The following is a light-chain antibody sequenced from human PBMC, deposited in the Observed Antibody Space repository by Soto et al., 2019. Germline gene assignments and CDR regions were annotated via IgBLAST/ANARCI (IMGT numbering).Light chain of an antibody. Sequence: EIVLTQSPGTRYLSAGERATLSCRASQSVSSIYLAWYQQKPGQAPRLLIYDASNRATGIPARFSVSGSGTDFTLTISSLENEDFAVYYCQQRSNWTFTFGPGTKVDIK. CDR3: QQRSNWTFT. CDR1: QSVSSIY. V-gene: IGKV3D-20*02. CDR2: DAS. J-gene: IGKJ3*01.